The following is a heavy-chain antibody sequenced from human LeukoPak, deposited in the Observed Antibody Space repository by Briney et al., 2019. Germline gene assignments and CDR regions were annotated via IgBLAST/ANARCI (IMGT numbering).Heavy chain of an antibody. Sequence: GGSLRLSCAASGFTFSNSWMSWVRQAPGKGQEWVANIKQDGSEKCYVDSVKGRFTISRDNAKNSLYLQMNSLRAEDTAVYYCARDGVGASYLPNFDYWGQGTLVTVSS. V-gene: IGHV3-7*01. CDR3: ARDGVGASYLPNFDY. CDR1: GFTFSNSW. D-gene: IGHD1-26*01. CDR2: IKQDGSEK. J-gene: IGHJ4*02.